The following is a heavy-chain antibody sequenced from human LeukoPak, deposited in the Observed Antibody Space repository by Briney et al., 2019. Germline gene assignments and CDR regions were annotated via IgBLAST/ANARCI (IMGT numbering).Heavy chain of an antibody. CDR1: GFTFSSYA. CDR3: TKVAVGWRAFDI. Sequence: GGSLRLSCAASGFTFSSYAMSWVRQAPGKGLEWVSAISGSGGSTYYADSVKGRFTISRDNSKNTLYLQMNSLRAEDAAVYYCTKVAVGWRAFDIWGQGTMVTVPS. V-gene: IGHV3-23*01. D-gene: IGHD2-15*01. J-gene: IGHJ3*02. CDR2: ISGSGGST.